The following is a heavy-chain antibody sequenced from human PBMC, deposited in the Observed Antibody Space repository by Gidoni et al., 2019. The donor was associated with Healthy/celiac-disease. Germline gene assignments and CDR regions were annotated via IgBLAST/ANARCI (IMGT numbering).Heavy chain of an antibody. J-gene: IGHJ6*02. CDR3: ARSPPGYSSSWYGSPPWPYYYYGMDV. CDR1: GYSFTSYW. D-gene: IGHD6-13*01. Sequence: EVQLVQSGAEVKKPGESLKISCKGSGYSFTSYWIGWVRQMPGKGLEWMGIIYPGDSDTRYSPSFQGQVTISADKSISTAYLQWSSLKASDTAMYYCARSPPGYSSSWYGSPPWPYYYYGMDVWGQGTTVTVSS. V-gene: IGHV5-51*01. CDR2: IYPGDSDT.